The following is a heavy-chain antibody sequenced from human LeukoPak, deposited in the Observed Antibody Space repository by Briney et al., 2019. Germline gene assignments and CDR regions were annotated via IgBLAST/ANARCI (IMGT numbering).Heavy chain of an antibody. CDR3: ARTPVTPLDYYYGMDV. D-gene: IGHD4-4*01. V-gene: IGHV1-18*01. CDR2: ISAYNGNT. CDR1: GYTFTSYG. Sequence: ASVKVSCKASGYTFTSYGISWVRQAPGQGLEWMGWISAYNGNTNYAQKFQGRVTITADKSTSTAYMELSSLRSEDTAVYYCARTPVTPLDYYYGMDVWGQGTTVTVSS. J-gene: IGHJ6*02.